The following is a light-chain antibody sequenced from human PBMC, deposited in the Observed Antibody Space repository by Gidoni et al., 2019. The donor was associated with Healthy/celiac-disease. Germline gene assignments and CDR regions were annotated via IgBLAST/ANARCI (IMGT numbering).Light chain of an antibody. CDR3: QQYGSSPRT. CDR2: GAS. V-gene: IGKV3-20*01. CDR1: QSVSSSY. Sequence: IALTQSPGTLSLSPGERATLSCRASQSVSSSYLAWYQQKPGQAPRLLIYGASSRATGLPDRFSGSGSGTDFTLTISRLEPEDFAVYYCQQYGSSPRTFGQGTKVEIK. J-gene: IGKJ1*01.